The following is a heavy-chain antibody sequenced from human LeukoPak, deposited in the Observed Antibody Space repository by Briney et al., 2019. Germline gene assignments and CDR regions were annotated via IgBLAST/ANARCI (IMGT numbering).Heavy chain of an antibody. V-gene: IGHV6-1*01. CDR1: GDSVSSNSAA. CDR2: TYYRSKWYN. J-gene: IGHJ5*02. D-gene: IGHD2-15*01. Sequence: SQTLSLTSSISGDSVSSNSAAWNWIRQSPSRGLEWLGRTYYRSKWYNDYAVSVKSRITINPDTSKNQFSQQLNSVTPEDTAVYYCARDLRGSKGLNWFNPWGQGTLVTVSS. CDR3: ARDLRGSKGLNWFNP.